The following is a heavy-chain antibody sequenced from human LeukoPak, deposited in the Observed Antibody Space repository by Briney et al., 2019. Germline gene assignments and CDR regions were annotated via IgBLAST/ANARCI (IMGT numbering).Heavy chain of an antibody. CDR2: IRQDGNEK. J-gene: IGHJ4*02. CDR1: GFTFSSHW. V-gene: IGHV3-7*01. D-gene: IGHD2-21*01. CDR3: ARDLSDPSLY. Sequence: GGSLRLSCAASGFTFSSHWMSWLRQAPGKGLEWVANIRQDGNEKYYVDSVKGRFTISRDNAQNSLYLQLNSLRAEDTAVYYCARDLSDPSLYWGQGTLVTVSS.